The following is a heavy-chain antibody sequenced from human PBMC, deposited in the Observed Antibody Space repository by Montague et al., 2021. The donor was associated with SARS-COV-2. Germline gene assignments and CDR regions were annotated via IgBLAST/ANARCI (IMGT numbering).Heavy chain of an antibody. CDR3: ARWGEYYDSPYYYYAMDV. V-gene: IGHV4-59*12. CDR2: ICYKENT. CDR1: GSWNTGAD. Sequence: SETLSLTCSGLGSWNTGADRKRTRLNSSHDPESYGDICYKENTDYNPSLKSRVTISIDTSKNQFSLKLSSVTAADTAVYYCARWGEYYDSPYYYYAMDVWGQGTTVTVSS. J-gene: IGHJ6*02. D-gene: IGHD3-3*01.